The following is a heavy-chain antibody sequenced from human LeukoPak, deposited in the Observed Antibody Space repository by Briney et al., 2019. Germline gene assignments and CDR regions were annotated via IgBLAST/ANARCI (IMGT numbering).Heavy chain of an antibody. Sequence: GGSLRLSCTASGFTFSNYGMHWVRQAPGKGLEWVALISFDGNDKYYADSVKGRFTISRDNSKNTLYLQMNSLRAEDTAVYYCAKDKGREGDYWGQGTLVTVSS. J-gene: IGHJ4*02. D-gene: IGHD1-26*01. CDR1: GFTFSNYG. CDR3: AKDKGREGDY. V-gene: IGHV3-30*18. CDR2: ISFDGNDK.